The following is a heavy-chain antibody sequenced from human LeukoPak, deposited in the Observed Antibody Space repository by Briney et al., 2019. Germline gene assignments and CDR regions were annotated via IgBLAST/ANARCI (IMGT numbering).Heavy chain of an antibody. Sequence: GGSLRLSCAASGFTFADYAMHWVRQAPGKGLEWVSGISWNSGSIGYADSVKGRFTISRDNAKNSVYLQMNSLRAEDMAVYYCAKNMRTHSSGTIDYWGQGTLFTASS. D-gene: IGHD6-19*01. CDR3: AKNMRTHSSGTIDY. V-gene: IGHV3-9*03. CDR1: GFTFADYA. CDR2: ISWNSGSI. J-gene: IGHJ4*02.